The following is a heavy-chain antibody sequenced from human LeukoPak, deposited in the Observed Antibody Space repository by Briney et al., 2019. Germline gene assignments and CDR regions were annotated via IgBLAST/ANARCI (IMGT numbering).Heavy chain of an antibody. CDR2: VWHDGSNK. J-gene: IGHJ3*02. D-gene: IGHD6-13*01. V-gene: IGHV3-33*01. Sequence: PGRSLRLSCAASGFTFSSYGMHWVRQAPGKGLEWVAVVWHDGSNKYFADSVKGRFTISRDNSKNTLYVEMDSLRAEDTAVYYCARGGGAAVGDAFGIWGQGTKVTVSP. CDR3: ARGGGAAVGDAFGI. CDR1: GFTFSSYG.